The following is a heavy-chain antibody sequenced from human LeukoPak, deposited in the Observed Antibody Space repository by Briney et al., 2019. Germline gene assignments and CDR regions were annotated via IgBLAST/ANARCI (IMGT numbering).Heavy chain of an antibody. J-gene: IGHJ1*01. CDR3: ARRRYYDGSGYLE. Sequence: SQTLSLTCTVSGGSISSGDYYWRWIRQPPGKGLEWIGTIYYSGRTYYSPSLKSRVTMSVDPSNNQFSLNLRSVTAADTALYYCARRRYYDGSGYLEWGQGTLLSVSS. V-gene: IGHV4-39*01. CDR1: GGSISSGDYY. D-gene: IGHD3-22*01. CDR2: IYYSGRT.